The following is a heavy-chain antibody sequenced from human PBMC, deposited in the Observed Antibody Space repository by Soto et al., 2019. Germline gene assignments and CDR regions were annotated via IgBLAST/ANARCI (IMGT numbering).Heavy chain of an antibody. CDR1: GYPFTSYG. CDR3: ARGRYFDWLLPAYYYYGMDV. J-gene: IGHJ6*02. V-gene: IGHV1-18*04. Sequence: ASVKVSCKASGYPFTSYGISWVRQAPGQGLEWMGWISAYNGNTNYAQKLQGRVTMTTDTSTSTAYMELRSLRSDDTAVYYCARGRYFDWLLPAYYYYGMDVWGQGTTVTVSS. CDR2: ISAYNGNT. D-gene: IGHD3-9*01.